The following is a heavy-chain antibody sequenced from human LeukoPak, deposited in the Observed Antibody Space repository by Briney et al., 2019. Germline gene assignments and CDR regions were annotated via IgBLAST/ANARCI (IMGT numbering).Heavy chain of an antibody. CDR3: ARAAYDSSGYLTL. D-gene: IGHD3-22*01. CDR2: INHSGST. V-gene: IGHV4-34*01. J-gene: IGHJ4*02. CDR1: GGSFSGYY. Sequence: SETLSLTCAVYGGSFSGYYWSWIRQPPGKGLEWIGEINHSGSTNYNPSLKSRVTISVDTSKNQFSLKLSSVTAEDTAVYYCARAAYDSSGYLTLWGRGTLVTVSS.